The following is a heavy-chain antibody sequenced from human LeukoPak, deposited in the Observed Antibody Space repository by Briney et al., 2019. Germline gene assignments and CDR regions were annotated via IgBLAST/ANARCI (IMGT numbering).Heavy chain of an antibody. V-gene: IGHV1-69*04. CDR2: IIPILGIA. CDR3: ARGRSGSYYKGFDY. Sequence: ASVKVSCKASGGTFSSYAISWVRQAPGQGLEWMGRIIPILGIANYAQKFQGRVTITADKSTSTAYMELSSLRSEDTAVYYCARGRSGSYYKGFDYWGQGTLVTVSS. J-gene: IGHJ4*02. CDR1: GGTFSSYA. D-gene: IGHD3-10*01.